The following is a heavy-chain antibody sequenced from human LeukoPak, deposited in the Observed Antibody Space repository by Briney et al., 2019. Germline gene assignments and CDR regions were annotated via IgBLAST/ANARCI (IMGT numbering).Heavy chain of an antibody. V-gene: IGHV4-34*01. Sequence: SETLFLTCAVYGGSFSGYYWSWIRQPPGKGLEWIGEINHSGSTNYNPSLKSRVTISVDTSKNQFSLKLSSVTAADTAVYYCARDLPYNYDILTGYFRWFDPWGQGTLVTVSS. D-gene: IGHD3-9*01. CDR2: INHSGST. CDR1: GGSFSGYY. CDR3: ARDLPYNYDILTGYFRWFDP. J-gene: IGHJ5*02.